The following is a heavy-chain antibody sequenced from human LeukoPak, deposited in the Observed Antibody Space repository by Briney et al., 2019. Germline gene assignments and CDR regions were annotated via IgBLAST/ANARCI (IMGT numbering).Heavy chain of an antibody. CDR2: ISSSGSTI. Sequence: PGGSLRLSCAASGFTFSSYEMNWVRQAPGKGLEWVSYISSSGSTIYYADSVKGRFTISRDNAKNSLYLQMNSLRAEDTAVYYCARVWVGAFDIWGQGTMVTVSS. J-gene: IGHJ3*02. D-gene: IGHD1-26*01. CDR3: ARVWVGAFDI. V-gene: IGHV3-48*03. CDR1: GFTFSSYE.